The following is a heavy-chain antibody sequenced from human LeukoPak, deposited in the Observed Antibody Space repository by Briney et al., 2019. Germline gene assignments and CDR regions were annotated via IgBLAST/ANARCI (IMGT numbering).Heavy chain of an antibody. V-gene: IGHV4-59*01. D-gene: IGHD2-2*01. J-gene: IGHJ6*02. CDR2: IYYSGST. Sequence: SETLSLTCTVSGGSISSYYWSWIRQPPGKGLEWIGYIYYSGSTNYNPSLKSRVTISVDTSKNQFSLKLSSVTAADTAVYYCARENDVTGNALDVWGQGTTVTVSS. CDR3: ARENDVTGNALDV. CDR1: GGSISSYY.